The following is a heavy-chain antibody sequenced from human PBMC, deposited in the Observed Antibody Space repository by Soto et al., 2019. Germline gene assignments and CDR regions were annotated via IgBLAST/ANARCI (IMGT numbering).Heavy chain of an antibody. D-gene: IGHD2-2*01. CDR2: ISGSAGTT. V-gene: IGHV3-23*01. CDR1: GFTFSNYA. Sequence: GGFLRLSCAASGFTFSNYAVTWVRQAPGKGLEWVSTISGSAGTTYYADSVKGRFTVSRDNSKNTLYLQLNSLRAEDTAVYYCAKEYCTTSSCYPTHWGQGTLVTVSS. CDR3: AKEYCTTSSCYPTH. J-gene: IGHJ4*02.